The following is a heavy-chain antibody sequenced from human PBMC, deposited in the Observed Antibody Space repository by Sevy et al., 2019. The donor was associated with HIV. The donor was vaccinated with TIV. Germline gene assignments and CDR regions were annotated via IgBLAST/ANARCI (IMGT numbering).Heavy chain of an antibody. D-gene: IGHD4-4*01. CDR2: ISGSGGRT. J-gene: IGHJ4*02. Sequence: GGSLRLSCAASGFTFSTYAMSWVRQAPGKGLEWVSGISGSGGRTYYAGFVKGRFTISRDNSKNTLYLQMNSLRTEDMAVYYCAKVGDYSNYDFDYWGQGTQVTVSS. V-gene: IGHV3-23*01. CDR3: AKVGDYSNYDFDY. CDR1: GFTFSTYA.